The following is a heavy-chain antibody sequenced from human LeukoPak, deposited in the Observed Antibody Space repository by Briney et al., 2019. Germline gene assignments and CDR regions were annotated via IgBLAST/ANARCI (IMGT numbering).Heavy chain of an antibody. V-gene: IGHV1-18*01. Sequence: ASVKVSCKASGYTFSSDGFTWVRQAPGQGLEWMGWISAYNGNTNYAQKFQGRVTLTTDTSTGTSYMELRSLKSDDTAVYYCAITNSFHYWGQGTLVTISS. CDR3: AITNSFHY. CDR1: GYTFSSDG. CDR2: ISAYNGNT. D-gene: IGHD4-11*01. J-gene: IGHJ4*02.